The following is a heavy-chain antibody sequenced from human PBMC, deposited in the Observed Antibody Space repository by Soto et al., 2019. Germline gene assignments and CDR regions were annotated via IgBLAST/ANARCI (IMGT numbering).Heavy chain of an antibody. CDR3: ARQGLAISRFDY. Sequence: SETLSLTCAVSGGSISSGGYSWSWIRQPPGKGLEWIGYIYHSGSTYYNPSLKSRVTISVDRSKNQFSLKLGSVTAADTAVYYCARQGLAISRFDYWGQGTLVTVSS. J-gene: IGHJ4*02. CDR2: IYHSGST. CDR1: GGSISSGGYS. D-gene: IGHD2-21*01. V-gene: IGHV4-30-2*01.